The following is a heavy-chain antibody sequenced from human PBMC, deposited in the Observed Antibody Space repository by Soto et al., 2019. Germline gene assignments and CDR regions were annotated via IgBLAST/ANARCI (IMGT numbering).Heavy chain of an antibody. Sequence: GGSLRLSCAASGFTFSSYAMSWVRQAPGKGLEWVSAISGSGGSTYYADSVKGRFTISRDNSKNTLYLQMNSLRAEDTAVYYCAKDLPSPSKWELRVAFDIWGQGTMVTVSS. J-gene: IGHJ3*02. CDR1: GFTFSSYA. CDR2: ISGSGGST. V-gene: IGHV3-23*01. D-gene: IGHD1-26*01. CDR3: AKDLPSPSKWELRVAFDI.